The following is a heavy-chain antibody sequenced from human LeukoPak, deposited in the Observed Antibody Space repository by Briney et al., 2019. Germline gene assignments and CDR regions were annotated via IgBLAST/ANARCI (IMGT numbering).Heavy chain of an antibody. J-gene: IGHJ4*02. Sequence: AGGTLRLSCAASGFTFSSYSMNWVRQAPGKGLEWVSSITGSSSYIYYADSLKGRFTISRDNAKNSLYLQMNSLRAEDTAVYYCARVGIVGATTGFDYWGQGTLVTVSS. V-gene: IGHV3-21*06. CDR1: GFTFSSYS. D-gene: IGHD1-26*01. CDR3: ARVGIVGATTGFDY. CDR2: ITGSSSYI.